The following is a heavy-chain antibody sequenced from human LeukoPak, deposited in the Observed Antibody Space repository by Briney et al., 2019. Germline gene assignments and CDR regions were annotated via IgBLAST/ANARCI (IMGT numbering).Heavy chain of an antibody. Sequence: KASETLSLTCTVSGGSISSYYWSWIRQPPGKGLEWIGEINHSGSTNYNPSLKSRVTVSVDTSKNQFSLKLSSVTAADTAVYYCARDLGYSSYYYYGMDVWGQGTTVTVSS. CDR3: ARDLGYSSYYYYGMDV. V-gene: IGHV4-34*01. CDR2: INHSGST. J-gene: IGHJ6*02. D-gene: IGHD6-19*01. CDR1: GGSISSYY.